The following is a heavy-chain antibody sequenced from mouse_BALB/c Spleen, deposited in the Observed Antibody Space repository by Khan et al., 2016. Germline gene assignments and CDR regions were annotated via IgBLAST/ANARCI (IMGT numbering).Heavy chain of an antibody. D-gene: IGHD2-1*01. Sequence: EVQLVETGGGLVQPGGSRGLSCEGSGFTFSGFWMSWVRQTPGKTLEWIGDINSDGSAINYAPSIKDRFTIFRDNDKSTLYLQMSNVRSEDTATYFCMRYGNHWYFDVWGAGTTVTVSS. V-gene: IGHV11-2*02. CDR3: MRYGNHWYFDV. CDR1: GFTFSGFW. J-gene: IGHJ1*01. CDR2: INSDGSAI.